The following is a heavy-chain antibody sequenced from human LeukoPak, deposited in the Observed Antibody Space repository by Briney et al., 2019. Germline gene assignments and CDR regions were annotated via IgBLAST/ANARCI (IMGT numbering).Heavy chain of an antibody. V-gene: IGHV4-31*11. J-gene: IGHJ4*02. CDR3: ARKPLGSSRYDY. CDR2: IYYSGST. Sequence: SETLSLTCAVSGGSITSGNNYWSWIRQHPGTGLEWIGYIYYSGSTYYNPSLKSRVTISVDTSKNQFSLKLSSVTAADTAVYYCARKPLGSSRYDYWGQGTLVTVSS. CDR1: GGSITSGNNY. D-gene: IGHD3-10*01.